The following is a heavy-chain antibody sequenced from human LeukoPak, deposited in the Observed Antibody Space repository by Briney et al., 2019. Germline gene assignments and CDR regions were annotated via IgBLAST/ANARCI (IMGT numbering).Heavy chain of an antibody. V-gene: IGHV4-39*07. CDR1: GGSISSSSYY. J-gene: IGHJ4*02. Sequence: SETLSLTCTVSGGSISSSSYYWGWIRQPPGKGLEWIGSIYYSGSTYYNPSLKSRVTISVDTSKNQFSLKLSSVTAADTAVYYCARDLEAAAGSGVFDYWGQGTLVTVSS. D-gene: IGHD6-13*01. CDR2: IYYSGST. CDR3: ARDLEAAAGSGVFDY.